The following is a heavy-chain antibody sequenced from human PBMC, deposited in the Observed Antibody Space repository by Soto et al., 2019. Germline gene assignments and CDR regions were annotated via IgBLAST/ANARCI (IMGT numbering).Heavy chain of an antibody. CDR3: ARGTPSPLIVRSSRGPWFDP. V-gene: IGHV4-59*08. CDR1: GGSISSYY. J-gene: IGHJ5*02. CDR2: MYYGGRT. D-gene: IGHD2-15*01. Sequence: PSETLSLTCTVSGGSISSYYLSWIRQPPGKGLEWIGYMYYGGRTNYNPSLKSRVTISVDTSKMQVSLKLSSVTAADTAVYFCARGTPSPLIVRSSRGPWFDPWGQGTLVTVSS.